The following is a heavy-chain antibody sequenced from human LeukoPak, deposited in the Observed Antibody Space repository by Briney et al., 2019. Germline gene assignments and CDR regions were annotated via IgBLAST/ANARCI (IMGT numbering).Heavy chain of an antibody. D-gene: IGHD2-15*01. CDR1: GGSISGYY. J-gene: IGHJ4*02. CDR2: IYYSGST. Sequence: SETLSLTCTVSGGSISGYYWNWIRQPPGKGLEWIGNIYYSGSTNYNPSLKSRVTISLDTSKNQFSLKLTSVTAADTAVYYCASFTHHCSSGNCHQKFDYWGQGTLVSVSS. V-gene: IGHV4-59*01. CDR3: ASFTHHCSSGNCHQKFDY.